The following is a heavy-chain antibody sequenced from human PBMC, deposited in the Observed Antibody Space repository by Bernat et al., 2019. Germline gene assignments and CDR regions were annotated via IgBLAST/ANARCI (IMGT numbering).Heavy chain of an antibody. D-gene: IGHD6-19*01. CDR3: ARCDYSSAWYDY. CDR1: GFTFSSYE. CDR2: ISSTGSTI. J-gene: IGHJ4*02. V-gene: IGHV3-48*03. Sequence: EVQLVESGGGLVQPGGSLRLSCAASGFTFSSYEMNWVRQAPGKGLDWGSYISSTGSTIYYADSVKGRFTISRDNAKNSLYLQMNSLRAEDTAVYYCARCDYSSAWYDYWGQGTLVTVSS.